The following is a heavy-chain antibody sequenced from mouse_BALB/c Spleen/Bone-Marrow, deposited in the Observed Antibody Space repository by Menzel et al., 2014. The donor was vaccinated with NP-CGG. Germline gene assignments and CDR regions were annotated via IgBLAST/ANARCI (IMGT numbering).Heavy chain of an antibody. J-gene: IGHJ2*01. D-gene: IGHD2-2*01. CDR2: IDPSTGRT. V-gene: IGHV1S81*02. CDR1: GYTFTSYW. Sequence: VKLMESGAELVKPGASVKLSCKASGYTFTSYWMHWVKQRPGQGLAWIGEIDPSTGRTDYNKKFKSQATLTVDKSSSTAYMHLSSLTSEDSAVYYCARINGYDYWGQGTTLTVSS. CDR3: ARINGYDY.